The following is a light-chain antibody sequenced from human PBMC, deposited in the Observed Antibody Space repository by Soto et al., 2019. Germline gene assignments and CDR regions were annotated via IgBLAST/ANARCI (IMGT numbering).Light chain of an antibody. CDR1: SSDVGDSNY. J-gene: IGLJ3*02. CDR2: EVT. Sequence: QSALTQPASVSGSPEQSITISCTGTSSDVGDSNYVSWYQQHPGKAPTLIIYEVTYRPSVVSNRFSGSKSGNTASLIVSGLQAEDEADYFCSSYTSTSNLVFGGGTKLTVL. CDR3: SSYTSTSNLV. V-gene: IGLV2-14*01.